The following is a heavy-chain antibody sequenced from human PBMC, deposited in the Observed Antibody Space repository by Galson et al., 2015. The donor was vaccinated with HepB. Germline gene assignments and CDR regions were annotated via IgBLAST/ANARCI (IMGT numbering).Heavy chain of an antibody. CDR2: IGTSDSTI. V-gene: IGHV3-11*01. Sequence: SLRLSCAASGFTLSNYYMTWIRQAPGGGLEWVSYIGTSDSTIYYADSVRGRFTISRDNAENTLYLQMNSLRAEDTALYYCARDLSGSDDAFDIWGQGTMVTVSS. D-gene: IGHD5-12*01. CDR3: ARDLSGSDDAFDI. J-gene: IGHJ3*02. CDR1: GFTLSNYY.